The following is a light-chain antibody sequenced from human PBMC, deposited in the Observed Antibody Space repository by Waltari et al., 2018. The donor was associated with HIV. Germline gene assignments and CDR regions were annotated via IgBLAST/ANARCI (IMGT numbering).Light chain of an antibody. J-gene: IGKJ1*01. V-gene: IGKV4-1*01. CDR2: WAS. CDR3: QQYYSTPWT. Sequence: DMEMTQFPDSLAVSLNERATINCKSSQSVLYSSNNKNYLAWYQQKPGQPPKLLIYWASTRESGVPDRFSGSGSGTDFTLTISSLQAEDVAVYCCQQYYSTPWTFGQGTKVEI. CDR1: QSVLYSSNNKNY.